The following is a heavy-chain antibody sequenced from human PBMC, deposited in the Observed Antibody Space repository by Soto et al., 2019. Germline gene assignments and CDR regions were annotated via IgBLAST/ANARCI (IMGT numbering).Heavy chain of an antibody. CDR2: ISYDGSNK. J-gene: IGHJ6*02. CDR3: AKEGDYSSSWAYYGMDV. Sequence: GGSLRLSCAASGFTFSSYGMHWVRQAPGKGLEWVAVISYDGSNKYYADSVKGRFTISRDNSKNTLYLQMNSLRAEDTAVYYCAKEGDYSSSWAYYGMDVWGQGTTATVSS. D-gene: IGHD6-6*01. V-gene: IGHV3-30*18. CDR1: GFTFSSYG.